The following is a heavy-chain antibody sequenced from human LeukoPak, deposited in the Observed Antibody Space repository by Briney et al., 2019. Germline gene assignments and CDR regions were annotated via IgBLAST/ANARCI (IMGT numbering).Heavy chain of an antibody. V-gene: IGHV3-48*01. D-gene: IGHD6-6*01. CDR2: ISSSSATI. CDR3: ARDRHVPGLYYYYMDV. J-gene: IGHJ6*03. CDR1: GFSLSPYN. Sequence: GGSLRLSCEGSGFSLSPYNMNWVRQAPGKGLESVSYISSSSATIFYADSVKGRFTISRDNAKNSLYLQMNSLRPEDTAVYFCARDRHVPGLYYYYMDVWGKGTTVTVSS.